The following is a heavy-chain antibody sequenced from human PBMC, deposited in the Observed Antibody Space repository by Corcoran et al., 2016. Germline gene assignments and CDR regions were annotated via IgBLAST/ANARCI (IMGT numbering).Heavy chain of an antibody. V-gene: IGHV3-53*01. J-gene: IGHJ6*02. CDR3: ARALAASGYYYGMDV. D-gene: IGHD3-3*02. CDR2: IYSGGST. CDR1: GFTVSSNY. Sequence: EVQLVESGGGLIQPGGSLRLSCAASGFTVSSNYMSWVRQAPGKGLEWVSVIYSGGSTYYADSVKGRFTISRDTYKNTLYLQMNSLRAEDTAVYDCARALAASGYYYGMDVWGQGTTVTVSS.